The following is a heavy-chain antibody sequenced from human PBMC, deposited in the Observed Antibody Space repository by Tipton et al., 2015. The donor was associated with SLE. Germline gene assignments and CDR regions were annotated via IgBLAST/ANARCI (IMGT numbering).Heavy chain of an antibody. J-gene: IGHJ4*02. V-gene: IGHV4-31*03. CDR3: ARSTDYSKFDY. CDR1: GGSIRSGGYS. CDR2: IYYSGST. D-gene: IGHD4-11*01. Sequence: TLSLTCTVSGGSIRSGGYSWSWIRPHPGKGLEWIGFIYYSGSTYYNPSLQSRVTISVDTSKNQFSLKLSSVTAADTAVYYCARSTDYSKFDYWGQGTLVTVSS.